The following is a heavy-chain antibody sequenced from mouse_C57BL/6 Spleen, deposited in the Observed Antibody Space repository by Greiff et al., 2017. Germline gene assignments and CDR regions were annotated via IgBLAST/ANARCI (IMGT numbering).Heavy chain of an antibody. CDR1: GYTFTSYW. CDR3: ARGYGDYFDY. J-gene: IGHJ2*01. CDR2: IDPSDSYT. V-gene: IGHV1-69*01. D-gene: IGHD1-1*02. Sequence: QVQLQQPGAELVMPGASVKLSCKASGYTFTSYWMHWVHQRPGQGLEWIGEIDPSDSYTNYNQKFKGESTLTVDKSASTAYMQLSSLISEDSAVYYCARGYGDYFDYWGQGTTLTVSS.